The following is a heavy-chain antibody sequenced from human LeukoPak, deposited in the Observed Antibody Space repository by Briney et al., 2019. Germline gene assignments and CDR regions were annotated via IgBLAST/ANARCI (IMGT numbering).Heavy chain of an antibody. CDR1: GYTFTSYG. J-gene: IGHJ4*02. CDR3: ARLRSVVDGY. CDR2: ISAYNGNT. V-gene: IGHV1-18*01. Sequence: VASVKVSCTASGYTFTSYGISWVRQAPGQGLEWMGWISAYNGNTNYAQKLQGRVTITEDKSTSTACMELSSLRSEDTAVYYCARLRSVVDGYWGQGTLVTVSS. D-gene: IGHD4-17*01.